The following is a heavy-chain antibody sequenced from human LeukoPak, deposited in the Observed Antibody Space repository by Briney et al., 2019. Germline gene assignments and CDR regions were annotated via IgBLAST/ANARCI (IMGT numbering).Heavy chain of an antibody. Sequence: GGSLRLSCAASGFTFSSYGMHWVRQAPGKGLEWVAVIWYDGSNKYYAGSVKGRFTISRDNSKNTLYLQMNSLRAEDTAVYYCARDRFSYGDTYYFDYWGQGTLVTVSS. CDR1: GFTFSSYG. D-gene: IGHD4-17*01. J-gene: IGHJ4*02. CDR3: ARDRFSYGDTYYFDY. CDR2: IWYDGSNK. V-gene: IGHV3-33*01.